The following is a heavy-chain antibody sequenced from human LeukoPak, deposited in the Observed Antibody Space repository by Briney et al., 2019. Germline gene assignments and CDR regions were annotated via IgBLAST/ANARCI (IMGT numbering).Heavy chain of an antibody. CDR1: GYTFTSYG. D-gene: IGHD6-13*01. Sequence: ASVKVSCKASGYTFTSYGISWVRQAPGQGLEWMGWISAYNGNTNYAQKLQGRVTMTTDTSTSTAYMELRSLRSDDTAAYYCARDLTIAAAGTGAFDIWGQGTMVTVSS. V-gene: IGHV1-18*01. J-gene: IGHJ3*02. CDR2: ISAYNGNT. CDR3: ARDLTIAAAGTGAFDI.